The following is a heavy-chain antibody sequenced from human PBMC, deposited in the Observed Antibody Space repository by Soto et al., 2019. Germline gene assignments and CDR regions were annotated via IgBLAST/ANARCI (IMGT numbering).Heavy chain of an antibody. D-gene: IGHD4-4*01. J-gene: IGHJ4*02. Sequence: ASVKVSCKASGYTFTSYGISWVRQAPGQGLEWMGWISAYNGNTNYAQKLQGRVTMTTDTSTSTAYMELRSLRSDDTAVYYCARDSSITVTMLPDYWGQGTLVTVSS. V-gene: IGHV1-18*01. CDR1: GYTFTSYG. CDR2: ISAYNGNT. CDR3: ARDSSITVTMLPDY.